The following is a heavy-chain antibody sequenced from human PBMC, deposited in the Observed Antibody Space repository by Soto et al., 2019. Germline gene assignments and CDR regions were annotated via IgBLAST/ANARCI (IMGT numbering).Heavy chain of an antibody. CDR3: TGAYYDISGYSLDP. V-gene: IGHV4-61*08. Sequence: PSETLSLTCTVSGGSISSSGYLTWIRQPPGKGLEWIGYIYYGGSINYNPSLKSRVIISVDTAKNQFSLRLSSVTAADTAVYYCTGAYYDISGYSLDPWGQGTSVTVSS. J-gene: IGHJ5*02. CDR2: IYYGGSI. CDR1: GGSISSSGY. D-gene: IGHD3-22*01.